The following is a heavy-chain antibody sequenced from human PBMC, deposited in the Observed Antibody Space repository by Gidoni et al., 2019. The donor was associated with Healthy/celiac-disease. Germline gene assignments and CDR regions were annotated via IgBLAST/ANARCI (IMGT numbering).Heavy chain of an antibody. Sequence: QVQLQQWGAGLLKPSETLSLTCAVYGGSFSGYYWSWIRQPPGKGLEWIGEINHSGSTNYNPSLKSRVTISVDTSKNQFSLKLSSVTAADTAVYYCVYSYGFLFDYWGQGTLVTVSS. CDR1: GGSFSGYY. J-gene: IGHJ4*02. CDR3: VYSYGFLFDY. V-gene: IGHV4-34*01. CDR2: INHSGST. D-gene: IGHD5-18*01.